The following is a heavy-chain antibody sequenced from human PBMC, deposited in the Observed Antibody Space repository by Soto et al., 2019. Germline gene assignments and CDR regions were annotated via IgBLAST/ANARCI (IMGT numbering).Heavy chain of an antibody. CDR1: GFTFSSYS. V-gene: IGHV3-48*02. CDR2: ISSSSSTI. J-gene: IGHJ6*02. D-gene: IGHD3-16*01. CDR3: ARDWYDDQTNYYYYYGMDV. Sequence: HPGGSLRLSCAASGFTFSSYSMNWVRQAPGKGLEWVSYISSSSSTIYYADSVKGRFTISRDNAKNSLYLQMNSLRDEDTAVYYCARDWYDDQTNYYYYYGMDVWGQGTTVTVSS.